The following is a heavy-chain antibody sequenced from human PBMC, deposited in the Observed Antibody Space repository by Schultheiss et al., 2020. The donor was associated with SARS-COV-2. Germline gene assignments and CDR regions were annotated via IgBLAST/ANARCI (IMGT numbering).Heavy chain of an antibody. Sequence: GGSLRLSCAASGFTFSSYGMHWVRQAPGKGLEWVAGIKQDGSAKFYVDSVKGRFTISRDNSKNTVYLQMNSLSAEDTAVYYCARGYGGNAAGYWGQGTLVTVSS. CDR2: IKQDGSAK. D-gene: IGHD4-23*01. J-gene: IGHJ4*02. CDR1: GFTFSSYG. V-gene: IGHV3-7*01. CDR3: ARGYGGNAAGY.